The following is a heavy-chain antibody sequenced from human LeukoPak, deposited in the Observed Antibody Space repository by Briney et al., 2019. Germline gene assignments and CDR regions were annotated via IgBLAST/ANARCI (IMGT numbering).Heavy chain of an antibody. CDR2: ISYDGSNK. CDR3: ARDIVVVPAATDYYYGMDV. V-gene: IGHV3-30*03. CDR1: GFTFSSYG. Sequence: GRSLRLSCAASGFTFSSYGMHWVRQAPGKGLEWVAVISYDGSNKYYADSVKGRFTISRDNSKNTLYLQMNSLRAEDTAVYYCARDIVVVPAATDYYYGMDVWGQGTTVTVSS. J-gene: IGHJ6*02. D-gene: IGHD2-2*01.